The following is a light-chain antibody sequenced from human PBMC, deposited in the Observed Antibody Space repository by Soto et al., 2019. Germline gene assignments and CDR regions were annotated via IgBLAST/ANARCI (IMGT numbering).Light chain of an antibody. CDR1: QSVNTN. CDR3: QQSYITQYS. J-gene: IGKJ2*03. V-gene: IGKV1-39*01. Sequence: PSSLSSSVGDIVTITCRASQSVNTNLHWYQHRPGKAPNLLISHASSLQSGVPSRFSGSGSGTDFTLTISSLQREDSATYYCQQSYITQYSLGQGTKVDIK. CDR2: HAS.